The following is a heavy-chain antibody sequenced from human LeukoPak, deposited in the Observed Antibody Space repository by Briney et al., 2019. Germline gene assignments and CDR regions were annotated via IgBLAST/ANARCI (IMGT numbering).Heavy chain of an antibody. D-gene: IGHD1-26*01. J-gene: IGHJ1*01. CDR1: GFAFSSYA. CDR3: ARDRGGSYMYLQH. CDR2: IDRNGGSA. Sequence: PGGSLRLSCAVSGFAFSSYAMSWVRQAPGKGLEWVSGIDRNGGSAGYADSVKGRFTISRDNVKNSLFLQMNSLRAEDTALYYCARDRGGSYMYLQHWGQGTLVTVSS. V-gene: IGHV3-20*04.